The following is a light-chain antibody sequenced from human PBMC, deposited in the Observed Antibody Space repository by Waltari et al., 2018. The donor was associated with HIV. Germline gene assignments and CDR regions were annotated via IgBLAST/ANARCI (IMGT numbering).Light chain of an antibody. V-gene: IGLV2-23*01. CDR2: EDN. CDR3: CSHARGNSWV. CDR1: SRDVGRYNL. Sequence: QSALTQPASVSGSPGQSITISCNGTSRDVGRYNLVSWYRQDPGTAPKVSCYEDNPRPSGVLRRFSASKSGTTASLTISALQADADAAHYCCSHARGNSWVFGGGPRLTV. J-gene: IGLJ3*02.